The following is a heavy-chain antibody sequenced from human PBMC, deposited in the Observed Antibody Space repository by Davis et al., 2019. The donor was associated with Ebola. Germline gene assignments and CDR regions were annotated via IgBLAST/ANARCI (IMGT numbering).Heavy chain of an antibody. J-gene: IGHJ4*02. CDR3: ARGTSLGRNFDF. D-gene: IGHD1-14*01. Sequence: KVSCKGSGYSFTSYWIAWVRQMPGKGLECMGIIYPGDSETRYSPSFQGQVTISADQSITTAYLQWSSLKASDTAMYFCARGTSLGRNFDFWGQGTLVSVSS. V-gene: IGHV5-51*01. CDR2: IYPGDSET. CDR1: GYSFTSYW.